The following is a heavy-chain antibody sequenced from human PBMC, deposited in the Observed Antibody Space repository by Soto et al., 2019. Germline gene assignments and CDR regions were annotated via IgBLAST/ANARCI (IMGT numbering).Heavy chain of an antibody. D-gene: IGHD5-18*01. CDR3: ARDRSALAPYHYAMDV. CDR2: IYYSGTT. Sequence: SETLSLTCTVSGGSLSNYYWSWIRQPPGRGLEWIGNIYYSGTTNYNPSLRSPVTISIDTSKSQISLRLSSVTAADTAVYYCARDRSALAPYHYAMDVWGQGTTVTVPS. J-gene: IGHJ6*02. V-gene: IGHV4-59*01. CDR1: GGSLSNYY.